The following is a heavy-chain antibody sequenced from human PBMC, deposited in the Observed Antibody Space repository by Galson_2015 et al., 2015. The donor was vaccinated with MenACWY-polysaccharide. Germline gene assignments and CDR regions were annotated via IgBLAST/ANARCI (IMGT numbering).Heavy chain of an antibody. CDR3: VRDLTGPPLLRKRFDH. V-gene: IGHV3-7*01. J-gene: IGHJ4*02. Sequence: SLRLSCAASGLTFSSYWMSWVRQAPGKGLEWVAVIKQDGSEKSHVDSVKGRFTISRDNTKNSVYLQMNNLRAEDTAVYYCVRDLTGPPLLRKRFDHWGQGTLVTVSS. D-gene: IGHD2-15*01. CDR2: IKQDGSEK. CDR1: GLTFSSYW.